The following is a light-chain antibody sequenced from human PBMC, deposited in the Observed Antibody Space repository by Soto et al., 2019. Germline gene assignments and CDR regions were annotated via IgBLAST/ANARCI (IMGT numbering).Light chain of an antibody. J-gene: IGKJ2*01. Sequence: EIVLTQSPGTLSLSPGERATLSCRASQSVSSSYLAWYQQNPGQAPRLLIYGASSRPTGIPDRFSGSGSGTDFTLSISRLEPGDFAVYYCQQYGRSPYSFGQGTKLVIK. V-gene: IGKV3-20*01. CDR1: QSVSSSY. CDR2: GAS. CDR3: QQYGRSPYS.